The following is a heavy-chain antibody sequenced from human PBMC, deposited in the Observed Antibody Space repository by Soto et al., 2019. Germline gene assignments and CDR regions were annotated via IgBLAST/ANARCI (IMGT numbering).Heavy chain of an antibody. CDR3: ARAYLGSGGPRFVFDV. V-gene: IGHV3-53*01. D-gene: IGHD6-25*01. CDR2: IYSAGRT. CDR1: GFTVNSNH. Sequence: PGGSLRLSCAASGFTVNSNHMSWVRQAPGKGLEWVSLIYSAGRTHYADSVKGRFTVSRDNSENRLFLQMNNLEVGDTAVYYCARAYLGSGGPRFVFDVGGQGTMVTVPS. J-gene: IGHJ3*01.